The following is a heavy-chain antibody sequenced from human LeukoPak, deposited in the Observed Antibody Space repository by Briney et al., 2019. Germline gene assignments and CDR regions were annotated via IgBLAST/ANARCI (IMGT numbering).Heavy chain of an antibody. J-gene: IGHJ5*02. Sequence: SETLSLTCTVAGGSISSGGYYWSWIRQHPGKGLEWIGYIYYSGSTYYNPSLKSRVTISVDTSKNQFSLKLSSVTAADTAVYYCARGNELLGWFDPWGQGTLVTVSS. CDR1: GGSISSGGYY. CDR3: ARGNELLGWFDP. D-gene: IGHD1-26*01. CDR2: IYYSGST. V-gene: IGHV4-31*03.